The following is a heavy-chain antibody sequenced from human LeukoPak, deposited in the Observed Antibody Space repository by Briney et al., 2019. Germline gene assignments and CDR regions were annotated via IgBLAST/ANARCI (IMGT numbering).Heavy chain of an antibody. J-gene: IGHJ4*02. CDR1: GYTFKTYS. V-gene: IGHV1-18*01. CDR3: AFRGVIPNYFDY. D-gene: IGHD3-10*01. CDR2: ISAYNGDT. Sequence: ASVKVSCKGSGYTFKTYSFTSVRQAPGQELEWMGGISAYNGDTNYAQKLPGRVALTADTLTRAGYMELTSLRSDDTAVYYCAFRGVIPNYFDYWGQGSLVTVSS.